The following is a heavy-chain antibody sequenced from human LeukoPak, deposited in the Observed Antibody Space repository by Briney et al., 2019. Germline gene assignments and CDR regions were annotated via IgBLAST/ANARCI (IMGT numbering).Heavy chain of an antibody. D-gene: IGHD1-26*01. CDR2: ISSSSSYI. J-gene: IGHJ4*02. Sequence: PGGSLRLSCAASGFTFSSYSMNWVRQAPGKGLEWVSSISSSSSYIYYADSVKGRFTISRDNAKNSLYLQMNSLRAEDTAVYYCARDPPGTLVGAPDYWGQGTLVTVSS. CDR3: ARDPPGTLVGAPDY. CDR1: GFTFSSYS. V-gene: IGHV3-21*01.